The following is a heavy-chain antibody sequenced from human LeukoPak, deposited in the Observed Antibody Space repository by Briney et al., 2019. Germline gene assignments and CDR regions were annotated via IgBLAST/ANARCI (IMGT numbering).Heavy chain of an antibody. J-gene: IGHJ6*03. CDR1: GGTISSYS. Sequence: PSATLSLTCTVSGGTISSYSRRWVRQPAGKGLEWIGRIYTSGSTNYNPSLKSRVTMSVDTSKNQFSLKLSSVTAADTAVYYCGYCSSTSCLDHYYYMDVWGKGTTVTVSS. CDR3: GYCSSTSCLDHYYYMDV. D-gene: IGHD2-2*01. CDR2: IYTSGST. V-gene: IGHV4-4*07.